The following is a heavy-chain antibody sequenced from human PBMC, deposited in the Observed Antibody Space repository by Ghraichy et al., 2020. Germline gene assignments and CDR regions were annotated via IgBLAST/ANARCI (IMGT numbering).Heavy chain of an antibody. Sequence: GGSLRLSCAASGFTFSSYSMNWVRQAPGKGLEWVSSISSSSSYIYYADSVKGRFTISRDNAKNSLYLQRNSLGAEDTAVYYCARDINYYYYGMDVWAQGATVTVSS. J-gene: IGHJ6*02. V-gene: IGHV3-21*01. D-gene: IGHD3-10*01. CDR1: GFTFSSYS. CDR2: ISSSSSYI. CDR3: ARDINYYYYGMDV.